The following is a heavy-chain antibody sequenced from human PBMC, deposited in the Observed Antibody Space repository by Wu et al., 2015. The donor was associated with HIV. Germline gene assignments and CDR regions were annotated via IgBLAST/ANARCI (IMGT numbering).Heavy chain of an antibody. CDR1: GYNFIEYI. Sequence: QVQLEQSGTEVKKPGASVKVSCRASGYNFIEYIVHYVRQAPGQGLEWMGWINPRSGATKFAQKFQGRIAMTRDTSVSTAYVELSSLRSDDTAVYYCARPGRESCTDISCPPRGNDALEVWGRGDTDHRVF. J-gene: IGHJ3*01. D-gene: IGHD2/OR15-2a*01. V-gene: IGHV1-2*02. CDR2: INPRSGAT. CDR3: ARPGRESCTDISCPPRGNDALEV.